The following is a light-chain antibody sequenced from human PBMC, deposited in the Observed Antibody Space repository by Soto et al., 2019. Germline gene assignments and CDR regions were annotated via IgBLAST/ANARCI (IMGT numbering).Light chain of an antibody. CDR3: SSYTTSSTSRFV. CDR1: SSDVGGYNY. Sequence: QSVLTQPASVSGSPGQSITISCTGTSSDVGGYNYVSWYQQHPGKAPKLMIYDVSNRPSGVSNRFSGSKSGNTASLTISGLQAKAEPIYYSSSYTTSSTSRFVFGTGTKVTFL. J-gene: IGLJ1*01. V-gene: IGLV2-14*01. CDR2: DVS.